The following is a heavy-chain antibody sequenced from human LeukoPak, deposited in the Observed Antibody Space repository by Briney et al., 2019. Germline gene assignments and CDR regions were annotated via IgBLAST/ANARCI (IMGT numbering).Heavy chain of an antibody. J-gene: IGHJ4*02. CDR3: AREYDSRARFDS. Sequence: GGSLRLSCAGSGDGFTRHTMNWVRRAPGKGLEWISYIWSTGEYIYYADSVKGRFTISRDNARTSVYLQMNSLRVEDTAIYCCAREYDSRARFDSWGQGTLVTVSS. V-gene: IGHV3-21*05. D-gene: IGHD6-13*01. CDR2: IWSTGEYI. CDR1: GDGFTRHT.